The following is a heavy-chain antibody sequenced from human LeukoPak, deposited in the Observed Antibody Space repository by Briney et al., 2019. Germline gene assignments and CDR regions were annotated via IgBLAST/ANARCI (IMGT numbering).Heavy chain of an antibody. J-gene: IGHJ4*02. CDR2: ISSSSSYI. D-gene: IGHD5-18*01. V-gene: IGHV3-21*04. CDR1: GFTFSSYS. Sequence: GGSLRLSCAASGFTFSSYSMNWVRQAPGKGLEWVSSISSSSSYIYYADSVKGRFTISRDNAKNSLYLQMNSLRAEDTAVYYCAKGDTAMVQSRFDYWGQGTLVTVSS. CDR3: AKGDTAMVQSRFDY.